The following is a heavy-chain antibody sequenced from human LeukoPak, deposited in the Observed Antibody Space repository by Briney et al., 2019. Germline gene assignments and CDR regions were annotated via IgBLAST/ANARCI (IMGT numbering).Heavy chain of an antibody. CDR1: GFTFSSYA. V-gene: IGHV3-23*01. CDR2: ISTSGGSA. Sequence: PGGSLRLSCAASGFTFSSYAMSWVRQAPGKGLEWVSAISTSGGSAYYADSVKGRFTISRDNSKNTLYLQMNNLRAEDTAVYYCARDLAARAYWGQGTLVTVSS. CDR3: ARDLAARAY. J-gene: IGHJ4*02. D-gene: IGHD6-6*01.